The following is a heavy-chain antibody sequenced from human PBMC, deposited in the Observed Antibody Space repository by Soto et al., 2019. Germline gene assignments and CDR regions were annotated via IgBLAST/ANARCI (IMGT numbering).Heavy chain of an antibody. J-gene: IGHJ6*02. CDR2: IYYNGNT. D-gene: IGHD4-4*01. CDR1: GGSISSYY. Sequence: QVQLQESGPGLVKPSETLSLTCTVSGGSISSYYWSWIRQTTGKGLEWIGYIYYNGNTNYNPSLKSRVTISVDTSKNQFSLKLSSVTAADTVVYYWARDWYTVTPNYYYGMDVWGQGTTVTVSS. V-gene: IGHV4-59*01. CDR3: ARDWYTVTPNYYYGMDV.